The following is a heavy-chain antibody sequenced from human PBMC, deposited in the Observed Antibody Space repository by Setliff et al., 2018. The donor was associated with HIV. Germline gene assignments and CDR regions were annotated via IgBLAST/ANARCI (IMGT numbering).Heavy chain of an antibody. CDR1: GDSINSGSYY. CDR3: ARKGGVNGYPTDL. Sequence: SETLSLTCTVSGDSINSGSYYWSWIRQPAGEGLEWIGHIFTSGSTTYNPSLKSRVSISLDTSKNQFSLKLSSVTAADTAVYYCARKGGVNGYPTDLWGQGTLVTVSS. CDR2: IFTSGST. V-gene: IGHV4-61*09. D-gene: IGHD5-18*01. J-gene: IGHJ5*02.